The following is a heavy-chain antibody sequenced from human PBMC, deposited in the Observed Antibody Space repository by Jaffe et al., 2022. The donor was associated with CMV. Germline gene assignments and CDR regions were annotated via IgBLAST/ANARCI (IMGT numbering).Heavy chain of an antibody. D-gene: IGHD4-17*01. CDR3: ARGLDYGGNLHYFDY. V-gene: IGHV4-34*01. CDR2: INHSGST. Sequence: QVQLQQWGAGLLKPSETLSLTCAVYGGSFSGYYWSWIRQPPGKGLEWIGEINHSGSTNYNPSLKSRVTISVDTSKNQFSLKLSSVTAADTAVYYCARGLDYGGNLHYFDYWGQGTLVTVSS. J-gene: IGHJ4*02. CDR1: GGSFSGYY.